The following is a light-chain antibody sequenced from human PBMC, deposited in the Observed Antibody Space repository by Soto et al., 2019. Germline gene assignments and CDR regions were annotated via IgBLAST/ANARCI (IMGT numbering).Light chain of an antibody. V-gene: IGKV1-5*01. CDR1: QRIGSW. CDR2: DAS. CDR3: LHNYTYPLT. J-gene: IGKJ1*01. Sequence: DIQMTQSPSTLAASVGERGSITRLASQRIGSWLAWYQQKPGKVPKLLIYDASTLISGVPSRFSGTGSGTEFTLSIDSLQPDDFATYYCLHNYTYPLTLGQGTKVDIK.